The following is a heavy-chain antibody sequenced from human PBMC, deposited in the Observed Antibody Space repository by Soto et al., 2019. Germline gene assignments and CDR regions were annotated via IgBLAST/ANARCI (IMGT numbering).Heavy chain of an antibody. Sequence: GRPLRLSCAASGFTIRTFAMSWVRQATGKGLEWVSAISRYGDITYYADSVEGRFTISRDNSKNTLYLQMNSLRAEDTAVYYCAKDRYLDHDSRGYLFDNWGQGTLVTVSS. V-gene: IGHV3-23*01. CDR2: ISRYGDIT. CDR3: AKDRYLDHDSRGYLFDN. D-gene: IGHD3-22*01. CDR1: GFTIRTFA. J-gene: IGHJ4*02.